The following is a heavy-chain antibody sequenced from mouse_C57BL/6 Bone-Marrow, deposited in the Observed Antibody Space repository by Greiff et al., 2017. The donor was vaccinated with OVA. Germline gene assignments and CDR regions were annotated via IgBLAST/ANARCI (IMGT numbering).Heavy chain of an antibody. CDR3: ALYGSSLNCYAMDY. Sequence: EVQRVASGGCLVQPGGSLKLSCAASGFTFSDYGMHWVRQAPEKGLEWVAYISSGSSTIYYADTVKGRFTISRDNAKNTLFLQMTSLRSEDTAMYYCALYGSSLNCYAMDYWGQGTSVTVSS. J-gene: IGHJ4*01. V-gene: IGHV5-17*01. D-gene: IGHD1-1*01. CDR1: GFTFSDYG. CDR2: ISSGSSTI.